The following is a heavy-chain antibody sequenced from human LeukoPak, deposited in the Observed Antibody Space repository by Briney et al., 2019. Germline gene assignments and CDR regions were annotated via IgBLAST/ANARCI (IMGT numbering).Heavy chain of an antibody. CDR3: ARRLMVYARAYGMDV. J-gene: IGHJ6*02. CDR1: GYTFTSYG. V-gene: IGHV1-18*01. CDR2: ISAYNGNT. Sequence: GSVTDSCMASGYTFTSYGISWVRQAPGQGLEWMGWISAYNGNTNYAQRLQGRVTMTTDTSTSTAYMELRSLRSDDTAVYYCARRLMVYARAYGMDVWGQGTMVTVSS. D-gene: IGHD2-8*01.